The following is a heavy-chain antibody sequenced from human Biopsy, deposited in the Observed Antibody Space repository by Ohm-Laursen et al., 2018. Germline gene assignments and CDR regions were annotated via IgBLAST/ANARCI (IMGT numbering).Heavy chain of an antibody. CDR1: GYTFTSYG. V-gene: IGHV1-18*01. Sequence: SVKVSCKASGYTFTSYGISWVRQAPGQGLERMGWINTENGNTIYAQNLQGRVTMTADTSTSTAYMEVTSLRSDDTAVYYCARAKLEPVYYYYGMDVWGQGTTVTVSS. J-gene: IGHJ6*02. CDR2: INTENGNT. D-gene: IGHD1-1*01. CDR3: ARAKLEPVYYYYGMDV.